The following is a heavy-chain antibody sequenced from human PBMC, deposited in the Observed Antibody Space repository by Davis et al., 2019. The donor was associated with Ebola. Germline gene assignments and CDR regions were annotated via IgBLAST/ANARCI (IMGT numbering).Heavy chain of an antibody. CDR3: ARAGYGSDLPDTYSYYYGMDV. J-gene: IGHJ6*04. CDR2: INPSGGST. D-gene: IGHD1-26*01. CDR1: GFTLTNYA. Sequence: ASVKVSCKASGFTLTNYAIHWVRQAPGQGLEWMGIINPSGGSTSYAQKFQGRVTMTRDTSTSTVYMELNSLGYDDTAVYFCARAGYGSDLPDTYSYYYGMDVWGKGTTVAVSS. V-gene: IGHV1-46*01.